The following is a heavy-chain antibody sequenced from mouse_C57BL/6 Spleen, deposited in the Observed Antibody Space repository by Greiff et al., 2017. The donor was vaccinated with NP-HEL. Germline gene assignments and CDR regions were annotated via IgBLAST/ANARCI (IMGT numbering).Heavy chain of an antibody. J-gene: IGHJ1*03. CDR1: GYSFTGYY. V-gene: IGHV1-42*01. CDR2: INPSTGGT. D-gene: IGHD1-1*01. Sequence: EVQLQQSGPELVKPGASVKISCKASGYSFTGYYMNWVKQSPEKSLEWIGEINPSTGGTTYNQKFKAKATLTVDKSSSTAYMQLKSLTSEDSAVYYCARGRYPWYFDVWGTGTTVTVSS. CDR3: ARGRYPWYFDV.